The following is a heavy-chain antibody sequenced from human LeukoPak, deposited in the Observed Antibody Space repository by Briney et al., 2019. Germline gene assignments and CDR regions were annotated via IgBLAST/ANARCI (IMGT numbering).Heavy chain of an antibody. Sequence: GGSLRLSCAVSGFAFGSEAMSWVRQSPARGLEWVASISPGGGTTYYADSVKGRFTISRDNAKNSLYLQMNSLRAEDTAVYYCAGEYSSSYAFDIWGQGTMVTVSS. CDR2: ISPGGGTT. CDR3: AGEYSSSYAFDI. V-gene: IGHV3-21*01. CDR1: GFAFGSEA. J-gene: IGHJ3*02. D-gene: IGHD6-6*01.